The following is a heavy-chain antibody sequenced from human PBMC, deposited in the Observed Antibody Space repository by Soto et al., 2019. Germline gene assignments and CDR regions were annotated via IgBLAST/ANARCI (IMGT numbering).Heavy chain of an antibody. CDR1: GFIFSNYS. CDR3: ATTAAPHYYYDARYNWFDP. J-gene: IGHJ5*02. Sequence: EVQLVESGGGLVKPGGSLRLSCAASGFIFSNYSMNWVRQAPGKGLEWVSSISSSSGYIYYADSVKGRFTISRDNAKNSLYLQMNSLRAEDTTVYYCATTAAPHYYYDARYNWFDPWGQGTLVTVSS. CDR2: ISSSSGYI. D-gene: IGHD3-22*01. V-gene: IGHV3-21*01.